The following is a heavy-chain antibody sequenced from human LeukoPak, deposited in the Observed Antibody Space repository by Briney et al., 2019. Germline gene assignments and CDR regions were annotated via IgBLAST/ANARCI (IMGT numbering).Heavy chain of an antibody. Sequence: ASVKVSCKASGYTFTSYDINWVRQATGQGLEWMGWMNPNSGNTGYAQKFQGRVTITRNTSISTAYMELSSLRSEDTAVYYCARFYYGSGSHFDYWGQGTLVTVSP. CDR2: MNPNSGNT. J-gene: IGHJ4*02. D-gene: IGHD3-10*01. CDR3: ARFYYGSGSHFDY. CDR1: GYTFTSYD. V-gene: IGHV1-8*03.